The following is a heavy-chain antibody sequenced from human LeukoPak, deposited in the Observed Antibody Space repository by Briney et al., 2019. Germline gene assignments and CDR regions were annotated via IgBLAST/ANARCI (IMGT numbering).Heavy chain of an antibody. J-gene: IGHJ4*02. CDR1: GFLFSNHY. V-gene: IGHV3-72*01. CDR2: LRGRANGETK. Sequence: GGSLRLSCAASGFLFSNHYIDWVRQAPGKGLEWVGRLRGRANGETKDYAASVKDRFAISRDDSTNSLYLQMNSLKTEDTAVHYCPIPPGKTSAVIFWGQGALVAVSS. CDR3: PIPPGKTSAVIF. D-gene: IGHD3-16*02.